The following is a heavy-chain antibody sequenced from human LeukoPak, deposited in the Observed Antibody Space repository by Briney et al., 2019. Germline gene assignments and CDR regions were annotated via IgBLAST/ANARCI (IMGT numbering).Heavy chain of an antibody. V-gene: IGHV6-1*01. CDR3: ARGDQNFDY. CDR1: GDSVSSKSV. Sequence: SQTLSLTCAISGDSVSSKSVWSWIRQSPSRGLEWLGRIYYRSKWSNNYAVSVKSRITINPDTSKNQFSLQLSSVTAEDTAVYYCARGDQNFDYWGQGTLVTVSS. D-gene: IGHD5-24*01. J-gene: IGHJ4*02. CDR2: IYYRSKWSN.